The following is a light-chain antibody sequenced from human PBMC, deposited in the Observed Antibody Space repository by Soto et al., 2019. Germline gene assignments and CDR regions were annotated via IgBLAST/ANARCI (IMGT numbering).Light chain of an antibody. CDR1: SGHSSYA. V-gene: IGLV4-69*01. CDR3: QTWGTGKGV. CDR2: LNSDGSH. J-gene: IGLJ3*02. Sequence: QPVLTQSPSASASLGASVKFTCTLSSGHSSYAIAWHQQQPEKGPRYLMKLNSDGSHSKGDGIPDRFSGSSSGAERYLTISSVQSEDEADYYCQTWGTGKGVFGGGTKVTVL.